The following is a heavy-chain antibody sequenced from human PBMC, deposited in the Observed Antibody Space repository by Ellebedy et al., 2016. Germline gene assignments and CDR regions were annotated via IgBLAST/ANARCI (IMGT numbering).Heavy chain of an antibody. CDR3: ARGSLLWFGPSAFDI. V-gene: IGHV1-46*01. J-gene: IGHJ3*02. CDR2: INPSGGST. Sequence: ASVKVSCXASGYTFTSYYMHWVRQAPGQGLEWMGIINPSGGSTSYAQKFQGRVTMTRDTSTSTVYMELSSLRSEDTAVYYCARGSLLWFGPSAFDIWGQGTMVTVSS. D-gene: IGHD3-10*01. CDR1: GYTFTSYY.